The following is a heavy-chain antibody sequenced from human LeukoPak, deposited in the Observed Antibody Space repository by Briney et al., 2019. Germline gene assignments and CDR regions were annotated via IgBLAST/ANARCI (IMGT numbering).Heavy chain of an antibody. D-gene: IGHD3-22*01. CDR1: GFTFSSYA. Sequence: GGSLRLSCAASGFTFSSYAMSWVRQAPGKGLEWASAISGSGGSTYYADSVRGRFTISRDNSKNTLYLQMNSLRAEDTAVYYCAKGVTMIVVVIIHWGQGTLVTVSS. CDR2: ISGSGGST. CDR3: AKGVTMIVVVIIH. V-gene: IGHV3-23*01. J-gene: IGHJ4*02.